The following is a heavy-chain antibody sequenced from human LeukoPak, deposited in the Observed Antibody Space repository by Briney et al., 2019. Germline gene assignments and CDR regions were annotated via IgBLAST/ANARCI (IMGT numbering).Heavy chain of an antibody. CDR2: INTNSGAT. CDR3: AKSLYFYDRSNYRYYYYMDV. CDR1: GYTFTDYF. Sequence: GASVKVSCKASGYTFTDYFMQWVRQFPGQGLEWMGWINTNSGATLYAQKFQGRVTMTRDTSSSTVYMELSTLTSDDTAVYYCAKSLYFYDRSNYRYYYYMDVWAAGTTVTVSS. V-gene: IGHV1-2*02. J-gene: IGHJ6*03. D-gene: IGHD3-22*01.